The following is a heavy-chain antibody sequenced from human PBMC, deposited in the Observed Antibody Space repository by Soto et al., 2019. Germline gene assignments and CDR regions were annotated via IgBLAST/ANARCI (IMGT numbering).Heavy chain of an antibody. CDR2: IIPILGIA. CDR3: ARDSEDIVVVPAAIAMGWFDP. Sequence: ASVKVSCKASGGTFSSYTISWVRQAPGQGLEWMGRIIPILGIANYAQKFQGRVTITADKSTSTAYMELSSLRSEDTAVYYCARDSEDIVVVPAAIAMGWFDPWGQGTLVTVSS. D-gene: IGHD2-2*02. CDR1: GGTFSSYT. J-gene: IGHJ5*02. V-gene: IGHV1-69*04.